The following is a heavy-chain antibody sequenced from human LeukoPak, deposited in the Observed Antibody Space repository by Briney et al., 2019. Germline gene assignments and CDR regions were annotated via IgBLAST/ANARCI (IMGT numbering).Heavy chain of an antibody. V-gene: IGHV4-39*01. CDR3: ARHLAQVLRYFDWPPSSGDY. CDR1: GGSISSSSYY. J-gene: IGHJ4*02. Sequence: SETLSLTCTVSGGSISSSSYYWGWIRQPPGKGLEWIGSIYYSGSTYYNPSLKSRVTISVDTSKNQFSLKLSSVTAADTAVYYCARHLAQVLRYFDWPPSSGDYWGQGTLVTVSS. CDR2: IYYSGST. D-gene: IGHD3-9*01.